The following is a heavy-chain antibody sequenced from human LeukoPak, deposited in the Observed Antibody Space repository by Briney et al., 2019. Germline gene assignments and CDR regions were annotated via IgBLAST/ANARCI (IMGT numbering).Heavy chain of an antibody. CDR2: ISSSGSTI. V-gene: IGHV3-48*03. CDR3: ARSDGSNYLGYFDY. CDR1: GFTFSSYE. D-gene: IGHD5-24*01. Sequence: GGSLRLSCAASGFTFSSYEMNWVRQAPGKGLEWVSYISSSGSTIYYADSVKGRFTISRDNAKNSLYLQMNSLRAEDTAVYYCARSDGSNYLGYFDYWGQGTLVTVSS. J-gene: IGHJ4*02.